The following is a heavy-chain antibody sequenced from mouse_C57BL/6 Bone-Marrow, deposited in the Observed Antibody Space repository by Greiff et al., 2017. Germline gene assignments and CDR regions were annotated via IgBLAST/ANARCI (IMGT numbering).Heavy chain of an antibody. CDR2: INPGSGGT. D-gene: IGHD2-3*01. CDR1: GYAFTNYL. Sequence: VQLQQSGAELVRPGTSVKVSCKASGYAFTNYLIEWVKQRPGQGLEWIGVINPGSGGTNYNEKFKGKATLTADKSSSTAYMQLSILTSEDSAVYFCARSGYYYWGQGTTLTVSS. V-gene: IGHV1-54*01. CDR3: ARSGYYY. J-gene: IGHJ2*01.